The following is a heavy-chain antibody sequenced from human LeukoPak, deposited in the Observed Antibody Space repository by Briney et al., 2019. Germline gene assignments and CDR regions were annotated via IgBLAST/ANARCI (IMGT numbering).Heavy chain of an antibody. CDR2: IYTSGST. Sequence: PSETLSLTCTVSGGSISSYYWNWIRQPAGKGLEWIGRIYTSGSTNYNPSLKSRVTMSVDTSKNQFSLKLSSVTAADTAVYYCARDMRGISGTMIVVAPPAFDIWGQGTMVTVSS. J-gene: IGHJ3*02. V-gene: IGHV4-4*07. CDR1: GGSISSYY. CDR3: ARDMRGISGTMIVVAPPAFDI. D-gene: IGHD3-22*01.